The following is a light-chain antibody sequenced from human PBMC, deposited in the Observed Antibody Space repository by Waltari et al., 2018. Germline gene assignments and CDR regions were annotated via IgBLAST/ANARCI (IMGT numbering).Light chain of an antibody. CDR3: QQCSNWPPLT. Sequence: EIVLTQSPATLSLSPGERATLSCRASQSVSSYVAWYLVKRGQAPRLLIYDASNSATGVPAGISGGGSGTDVTMIISSLVPEDVSVYYCQQCSNWPPLTFGGGTKVEIK. J-gene: IGKJ4*01. CDR1: QSVSSY. V-gene: IGKV3-11*01. CDR2: DAS.